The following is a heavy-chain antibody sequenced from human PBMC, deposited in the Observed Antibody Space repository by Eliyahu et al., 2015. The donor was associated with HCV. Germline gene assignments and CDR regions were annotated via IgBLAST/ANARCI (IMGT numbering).Heavy chain of an antibody. J-gene: IGHJ2*01. CDR3: ARGDLISMIVMFIAPGALDL. D-gene: IGHD3-22*01. Sequence: QVQLVQSGAEVKKPGVSVKVSCEVSGYTFTSYAVXWVRQAPGQRLEWMGXINAGNGNTQYXQKFQGRVTITTDTSAXTAYMELSSLRSEDTAVYYCARGDLISMIVMFIAPGALDLWGRGTLVTVSS. CDR1: GYTFTSYA. CDR2: INAGNGNT. V-gene: IGHV1-3*01.